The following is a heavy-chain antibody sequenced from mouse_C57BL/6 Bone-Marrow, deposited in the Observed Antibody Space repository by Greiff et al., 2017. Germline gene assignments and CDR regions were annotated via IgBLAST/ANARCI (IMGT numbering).Heavy chain of an antibody. V-gene: IGHV1-64*01. J-gene: IGHJ3*01. D-gene: IGHD1-1*01. CDR2: IHPNSGST. Sequence: VQLQQSGAELVKPGASVKLSCKASGYTFTSYWMHWVKQRPGQGLEWIGMIHPNSGSTNYNEKFKSKATLTVDKSSSTAYRQLSSLTSEDSAVYYCARNGVYGSSYGGAYWGQGTLVTVSA. CDR3: ARNGVYGSSYGGAY. CDR1: GYTFTSYW.